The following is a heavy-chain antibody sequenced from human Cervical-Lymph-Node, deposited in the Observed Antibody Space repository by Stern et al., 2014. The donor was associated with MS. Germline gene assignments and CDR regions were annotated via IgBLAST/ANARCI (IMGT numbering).Heavy chain of an antibody. V-gene: IGHV3-15*01. CDR2: IKSKTDGGTT. CDR3: TTLYDMGY. D-gene: IGHD3-3*01. Sequence: EVQLEESGGGLVKPGGSLRLSCAASGFTFSEAWLSWVRQAPGKGLEWVGRIKSKTDGGTTDYAAPVKGRFTISRDDSKNTLYVQMNSLKAEDTALYYCTTLYDMGYWGQGTLVTVSS. CDR1: GFTFSEAW. J-gene: IGHJ4*02.